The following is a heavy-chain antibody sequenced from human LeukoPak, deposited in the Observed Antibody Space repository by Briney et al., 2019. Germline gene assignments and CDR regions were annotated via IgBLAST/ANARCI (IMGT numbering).Heavy chain of an antibody. CDR3: ATAKPNYCTNGVCYTVFDY. J-gene: IGHJ4*02. V-gene: IGHV1-24*01. CDR1: GYTLTELS. Sequence: ASVKVSCKVSGYTLTELSMHWVRQAPGKGLEWMGGFDPEDGETIYAQKFQGRVTMTEDTSTDTAYTELSSLRSEDTAVYYCATAKPNYCTNGVCYTVFDYWGQGTLVTVSS. CDR2: FDPEDGET. D-gene: IGHD2-8*01.